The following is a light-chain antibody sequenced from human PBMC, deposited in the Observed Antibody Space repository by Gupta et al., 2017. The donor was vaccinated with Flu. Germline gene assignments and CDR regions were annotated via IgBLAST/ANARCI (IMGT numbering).Light chain of an antibody. CDR1: RWGNNY. J-gene: IGLJ2*01. CDR3: QAWDSTTVI. Sequence: SPKKTATITCSGSRWGNNYCCWYQQKPGQSPLLVIFENNKRPSGIPGRFSGYTSRNSATLTISGTQTIDEDDYYCQAWDSTTVIFGGGTRLSVL. V-gene: IGLV3-1*01. CDR2: ENN.